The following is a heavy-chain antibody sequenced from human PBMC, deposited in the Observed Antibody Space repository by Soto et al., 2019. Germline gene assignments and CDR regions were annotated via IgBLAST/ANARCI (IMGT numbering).Heavy chain of an antibody. CDR2: IWYDGSNK. J-gene: IGHJ6*03. Sequence: GGSLRLSCAASGFTFSSYGMHWVRQAPGKGLEWVAVIWYDGSNKYYADSVKGRFTISRDNSKNTLYLQMNSLRAEDTAVYYCARSRYLLAYYYYYMDVWGKGTTVTVSS. D-gene: IGHD1-20*01. V-gene: IGHV3-33*01. CDR3: ARSRYLLAYYYYYMDV. CDR1: GFTFSSYG.